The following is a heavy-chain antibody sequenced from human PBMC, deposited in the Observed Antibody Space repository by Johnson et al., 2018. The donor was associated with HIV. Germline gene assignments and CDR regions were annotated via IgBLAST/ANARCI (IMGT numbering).Heavy chain of an antibody. J-gene: IGHJ3*02. V-gene: IGHV3-30*02. D-gene: IGHD2-2*01. CDR1: GFTFSSYG. Sequence: QMQLVESGGGVVQPGRSLRLSCAASGFTFSSYGMHWVRQAPGKGLEWVAVIRYDGSEKYFADSVKGRFTISRDNSKNTLYLQMSSLRLEDTALYYCAKDSSSRMGFPGFDIWGPGTMVTVSS. CDR3: AKDSSSRMGFPGFDI. CDR2: IRYDGSEK.